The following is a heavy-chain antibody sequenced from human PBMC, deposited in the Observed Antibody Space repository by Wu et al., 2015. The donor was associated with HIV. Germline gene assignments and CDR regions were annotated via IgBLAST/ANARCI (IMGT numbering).Heavy chain of an antibody. J-gene: IGHJ6*02. Sequence: QVQLQESGPGLVKPSETPSLTCTVSGGSISSYYWSWIRQPAGKGLEWIGRIYTSGSTNYNPSLKSRVTMSVDTSKNQFSLKLSSVTAADTAVYYCARDFRAAAHYGMDVWGQGTTVTVSS. CDR2: IYTSGST. CDR1: GGSISSYY. CDR3: ARDFRAAAHYGMDV. D-gene: IGHD6-13*01. V-gene: IGHV4-4*07.